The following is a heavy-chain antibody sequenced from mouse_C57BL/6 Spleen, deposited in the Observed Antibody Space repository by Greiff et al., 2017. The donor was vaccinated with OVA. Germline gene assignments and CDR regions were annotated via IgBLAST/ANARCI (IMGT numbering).Heavy chain of an antibody. Sequence: EVKLVESGGGLVKPGGSLKLSCAASGFTFSDYGMHWVRQAPEKGLEWVAYISSGSSTIYYADTVKGRFTISRDNAKNTLFLQMTSLRSEDTAMYYCARGRGYDSWFAYWGQGTMVTVSA. V-gene: IGHV5-17*01. D-gene: IGHD2-4*01. CDR2: ISSGSSTI. J-gene: IGHJ3*01. CDR1: GFTFSDYG. CDR3: ARGRGYDSWFAY.